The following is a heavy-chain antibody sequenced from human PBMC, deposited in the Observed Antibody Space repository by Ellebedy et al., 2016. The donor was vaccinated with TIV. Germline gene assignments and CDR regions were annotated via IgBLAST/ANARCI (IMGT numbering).Heavy chain of an antibody. V-gene: IGHV1-69*13. D-gene: IGHD4-23*01. CDR1: GYTFTSYG. J-gene: IGHJ6*02. CDR2: IIPIFGTA. CDR3: ARSRDGGKGSYFYYGMDV. Sequence: AASVKVSCKASGYTFTSYGISWVRQAPGQGLEWMGGIIPIFGTANYAQKFQGRVTITADESTSTAYMELSSLRSEDTAVYYCARSRDGGKGSYFYYGMDVWGQGTTVTVSS.